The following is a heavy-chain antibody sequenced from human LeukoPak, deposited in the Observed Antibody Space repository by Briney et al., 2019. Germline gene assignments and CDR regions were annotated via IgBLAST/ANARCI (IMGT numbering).Heavy chain of an antibody. V-gene: IGHV3-74*01. D-gene: IGHD3-10*01. J-gene: IGHJ4*02. CDR1: GFIVSSNY. CDR3: VKGGGPRGFDY. Sequence: GGSLRLSCAASGFIVSSNYMSWVRQAPGKGLVWVSRIDSDGSSTRYADAVKGRFTISRDNAKNTLYLQMNSLRAEDTAIYYCVKGGGPRGFDYWGQGILVTVSS. CDR2: IDSDGSST.